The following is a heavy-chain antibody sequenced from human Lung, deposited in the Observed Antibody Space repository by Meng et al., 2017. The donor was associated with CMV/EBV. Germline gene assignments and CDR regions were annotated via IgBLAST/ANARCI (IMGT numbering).Heavy chain of an antibody. CDR1: GYSFTSYW. Sequence: GEXXKISCKGSGYSFTSYWIGWVRQMPGKGLEWMGIIYPGDSDTRYSPSFQGQVTISADKSISTAYLQWSSLKASDTAMYYCARSFYDFWSGYTDYYYGMEVWXKGTPVTVSS. CDR2: IYPGDSDT. J-gene: IGHJ6*04. CDR3: ARSFYDFWSGYTDYYYGMEV. D-gene: IGHD3-3*01. V-gene: IGHV5-51*01.